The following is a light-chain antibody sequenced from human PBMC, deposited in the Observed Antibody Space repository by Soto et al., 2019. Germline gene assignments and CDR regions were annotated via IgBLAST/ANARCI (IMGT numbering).Light chain of an antibody. CDR3: SSYTSSSTLL. V-gene: IGLV2-14*01. CDR1: SSDVGGYNY. J-gene: IGLJ2*01. CDR2: DVS. Sequence: QSALTQPASVSGSHGQSITISCTGTSSDVGGYNYVSWYQQHPGKAPKLMIYDVSNRPSGVSNRFSGSKSGNTASLTISGLQAEDEADYYCSSYTSSSTLLFGGGTKLTVL.